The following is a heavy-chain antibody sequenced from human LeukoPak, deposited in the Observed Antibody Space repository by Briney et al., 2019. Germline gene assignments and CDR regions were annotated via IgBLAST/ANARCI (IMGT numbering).Heavy chain of an antibody. D-gene: IGHD3-10*01. J-gene: IGHJ4*02. Sequence: GGSLRLSCAASGFTFSSYSMNWVRQAPGKGLEWVSYTSSSSSTIYYADSVKGRFTISKDNAKNSLYLQMNSLRAEDTAVYYCARDDAGFGFDYWGQGTLVTVSS. V-gene: IGHV3-48*01. CDR2: TSSSSSTI. CDR3: ARDDAGFGFDY. CDR1: GFTFSSYS.